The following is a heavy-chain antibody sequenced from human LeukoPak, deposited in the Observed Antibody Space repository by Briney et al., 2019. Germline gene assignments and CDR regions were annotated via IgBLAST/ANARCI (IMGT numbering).Heavy chain of an antibody. V-gene: IGHV3-48*04. D-gene: IGHD6-13*01. CDR3: ARDLIAATDY. CDR1: GFTFSSYS. Sequence: GGSLRLSCAASGFTFSSYSMNWGRQAQGRGLEWVSYINTGSSTIYYADSVKGRFTTSRDNAKNSLFLQMNSLRAEDTAVYYCARDLIAATDYWGQGTLVTVSS. J-gene: IGHJ4*02. CDR2: INTGSSTI.